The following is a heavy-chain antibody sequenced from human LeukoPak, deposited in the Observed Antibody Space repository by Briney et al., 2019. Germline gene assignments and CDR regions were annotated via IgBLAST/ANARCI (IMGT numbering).Heavy chain of an antibody. D-gene: IGHD3-10*01. CDR2: ISSSGATI. V-gene: IGHV3-11*01. J-gene: IGHJ6*02. Sequence: GALRLSCPASGFTFSDYYMSWIRQAPGKGLAWVSYISSSGATIYYADSVKGRFTISRDNAKKSLYLQMNSLRAEDTAVYYCARGVRMARGVVGFYGLDVWGQGTRVTVSS. CDR1: GFTFSDYY. CDR3: ARGVRMARGVVGFYGLDV.